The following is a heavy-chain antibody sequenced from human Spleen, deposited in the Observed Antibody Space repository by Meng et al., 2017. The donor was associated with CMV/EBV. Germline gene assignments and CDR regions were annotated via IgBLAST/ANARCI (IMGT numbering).Heavy chain of an antibody. CDR3: ASYYDSSGYEDY. J-gene: IGHJ4*02. CDR1: GGSISSGDYY. D-gene: IGHD3-22*01. V-gene: IGHV4-30-4*08. Sequence: QGQRHEAGPGLVKTSQTLSLTCTVSGGSISSGDYYWSWIRQPPGKGLEWIGYIYYSGSTYYNPSLKSRVTISVDTSKNQFSLKLSSVTAADTAVYYCASYYDSSGYEDYWGQGTLVTVSS. CDR2: IYYSGST.